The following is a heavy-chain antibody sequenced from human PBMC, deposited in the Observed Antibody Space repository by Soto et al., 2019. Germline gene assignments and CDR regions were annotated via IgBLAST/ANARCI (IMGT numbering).Heavy chain of an antibody. J-gene: IGHJ4*02. D-gene: IGHD6-13*01. V-gene: IGHV4-61*01. CDR1: GGSVSSGSYY. Sequence: QVQLQESGPGLVKPSETLSLTYTVSGGSVSSGSYYWSWIRQPPGKGLEWIGYIYYSGSTNYNPSLKSRVTISVDTSKNQFSLKLSSVTAADTAVYYCARDRRPVRLVRDSSSWYGLYYFDYWGQGTLVTVSS. CDR2: IYYSGST. CDR3: ARDRRPVRLVRDSSSWYGLYYFDY.